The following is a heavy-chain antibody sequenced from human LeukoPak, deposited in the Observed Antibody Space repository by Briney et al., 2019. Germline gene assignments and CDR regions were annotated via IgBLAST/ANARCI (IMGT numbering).Heavy chain of an antibody. D-gene: IGHD6-19*01. J-gene: IGHJ4*02. CDR1: GFTLSSYE. Sequence: GGSLRLSCVASGFTLSSYEMNWVRQAPGKGLEWLSYINSRGSTIHYADSVKGRFTISRDNAKNSLYLQMNSLRAEDTAVYYCARVLVAGTTTEGDHWGQGTLVTVSS. CDR3: ARVLVAGTTTEGDH. CDR2: INSRGSTI. V-gene: IGHV3-48*03.